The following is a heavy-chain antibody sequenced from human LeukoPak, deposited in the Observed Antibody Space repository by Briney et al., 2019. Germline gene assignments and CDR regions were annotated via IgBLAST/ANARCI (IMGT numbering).Heavy chain of an antibody. Sequence: GASVKVSCKAFGYTFTNYDINWVRQAPGQGLEWMGWISAYNGNTKYAQKVQGRVTMTTDTSTSTAYMELRSLRSDDTAVYYCARSGWGNRQAFDIWGQGTMVTVSS. CDR3: ARSGWGNRQAFDI. D-gene: IGHD6-19*01. CDR2: ISAYNGNT. CDR1: GYTFTNYD. V-gene: IGHV1-18*01. J-gene: IGHJ3*02.